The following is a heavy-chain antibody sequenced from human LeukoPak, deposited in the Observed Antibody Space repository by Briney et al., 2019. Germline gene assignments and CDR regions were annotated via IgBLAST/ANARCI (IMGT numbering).Heavy chain of an antibody. CDR2: MYDTVNT. J-gene: IGHJ4*02. CDR3: ATIKRGYPYGYFDF. D-gene: IGHD5-18*01. Sequence: PSETLSLTCTVSGGSLSSHYWSWVRQPPGKGLEWVGYMYDTVNTKHNPSLTSRLTLSADTSKNQFSLRLGSVTAADTAVYYCATIKRGYPYGYFDFWGQGILVTVSS. CDR1: GGSLSSHY. V-gene: IGHV4-59*11.